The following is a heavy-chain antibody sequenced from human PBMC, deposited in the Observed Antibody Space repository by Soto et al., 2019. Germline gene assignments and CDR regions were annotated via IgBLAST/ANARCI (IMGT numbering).Heavy chain of an antibody. D-gene: IGHD6-6*01. V-gene: IGHV4-39*01. CDR2: IYYSGTT. CDR1: GGSIRTDSYY. J-gene: IGHJ4*02. CDR3: ATHSSSSLALFDY. Sequence: KTSETLSLTCAVSGGSIRTDSYYWGWIRQSPGKGLEWIGSIYYSGTTYHNPSLKSRVTISVDTSKKLFSLRLSSVTAADTAVYFCATHSSSSLALFDYWGQGTLVTVSS.